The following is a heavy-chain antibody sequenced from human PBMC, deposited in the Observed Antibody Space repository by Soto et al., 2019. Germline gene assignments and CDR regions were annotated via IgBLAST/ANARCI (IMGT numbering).Heavy chain of an antibody. CDR1: GFTVSSNY. D-gene: IGHD3-22*01. J-gene: IGHJ1*01. CDR2: IYSGGST. V-gene: IGHV3-53*01. CDR3: ARDRVESGYPEYFQH. Sequence: EVQLVESGGGVIQPGGSLRLSCAASGFTVSSNYMSWVRQAPGKGLEWVSVIYSGGSTYYADSVKGRFTISRDNSKNTLYLQMNSLRGEDTDVYYCARDRVESGYPEYFQHWGQGTLVTVSS.